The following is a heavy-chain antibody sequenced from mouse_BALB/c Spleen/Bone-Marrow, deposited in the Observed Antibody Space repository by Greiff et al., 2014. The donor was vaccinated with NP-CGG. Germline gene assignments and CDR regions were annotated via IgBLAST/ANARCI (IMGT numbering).Heavy chain of an antibody. V-gene: IGHV1-37*01. CDR2: INPFNGDT. J-gene: IGHJ4*01. CDR3: GRWGDGYYYAMDY. Sequence: VQLQQSGPDLVKPGASVKLSCKASGYSFTGYFLNWVRQSHGKSLERIGRINPFNGDTFYNQKFKGKATLTVDKSSTTAHMELLSLTSEDSAVYYCGRWGDGYYYAMDYWGQGTSVTVSS. D-gene: IGHD2-3*01. CDR1: GYSFTGYF.